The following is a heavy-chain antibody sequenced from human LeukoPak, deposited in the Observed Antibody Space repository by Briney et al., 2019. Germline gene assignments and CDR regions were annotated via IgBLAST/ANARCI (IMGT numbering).Heavy chain of an antibody. Sequence: GGSLRLSCAASGFTFSSYDMHWVRQAPDRGLEWVTIISYDGSNRYYGDSVKGRFTISRDNSKNTLYLQMNNQRPEDTAVYFCAKVVTYGYSHHHLPEYFEHWGQGTLVSVSS. CDR3: AKVVTYGYSHHHLPEYFEH. CDR2: ISYDGSNR. D-gene: IGHD5-18*01. V-gene: IGHV3-30*18. J-gene: IGHJ1*01. CDR1: GFTFSSYD.